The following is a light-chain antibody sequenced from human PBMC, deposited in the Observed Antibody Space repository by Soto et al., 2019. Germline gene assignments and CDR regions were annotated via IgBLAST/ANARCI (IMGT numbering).Light chain of an antibody. Sequence: EIVLTQSPGTLSLSPGERATLSCRASQSVSSSYLAWYQQKPGQAPRLLIYGASSRATGIPDRFSGSGSGTDFTLTISRLEPEDCAVDYCQEYGSSPRITFGQGTRLEIK. J-gene: IGKJ5*01. CDR2: GAS. CDR3: QEYGSSPRIT. V-gene: IGKV3-20*01. CDR1: QSVSSSY.